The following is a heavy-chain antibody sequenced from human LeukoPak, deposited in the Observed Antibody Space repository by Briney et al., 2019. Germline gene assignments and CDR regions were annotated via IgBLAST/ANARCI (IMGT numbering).Heavy chain of an antibody. CDR2: ISYDGSNK. Sequence: GGSLRLSCAASGFTFSSYAMHWVRQAPGKGLEWVAVISYDGSNKYYADPVKGRFTISRDNSKNTLYLQMNSLRAEDTAVYYCARETESGSSSWHHACDYWGQGTLVTVSS. CDR1: GFTFSSYA. J-gene: IGHJ4*02. CDR3: ARETESGSSSWHHACDY. D-gene: IGHD6-13*01. V-gene: IGHV3-30-3*01.